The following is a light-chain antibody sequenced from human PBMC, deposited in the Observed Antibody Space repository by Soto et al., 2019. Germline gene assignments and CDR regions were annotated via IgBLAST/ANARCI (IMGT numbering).Light chain of an antibody. Sequence: QSALTQPPSVSGSPGQSVTISCTGTSSDVGSYNRVSWYQQPPGTAPKLMIYEVSNRPSGVPDRFSGSKSGNTASLTISGLQADDEADYYCSSYTSSSTLVYVFGTGTKLTVL. V-gene: IGLV2-18*02. CDR2: EVS. CDR1: SSDVGSYNR. CDR3: SSYTSSSTLVYV. J-gene: IGLJ1*01.